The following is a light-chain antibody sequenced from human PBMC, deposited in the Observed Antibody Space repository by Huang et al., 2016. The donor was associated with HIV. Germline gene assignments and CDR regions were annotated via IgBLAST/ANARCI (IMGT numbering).Light chain of an antibody. CDR2: GTS. J-gene: IGKJ3*01. CDR1: QSISSSS. CDR3: HQYGSPPFT. Sequence: EIVLTQSPGTLSLSPGERATLSCRASQSISSSSLAWYLQKPGQAPTLLVHGTSTRATDIPDRCSGSGSGTDFTLTISRLEPEDVAVYYCHQYGSPPFTFGPGTKVDIK. V-gene: IGKV3-20*01.